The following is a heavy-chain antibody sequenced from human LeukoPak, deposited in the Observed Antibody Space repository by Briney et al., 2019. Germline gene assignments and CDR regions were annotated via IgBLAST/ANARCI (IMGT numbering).Heavy chain of an antibody. J-gene: IGHJ4*02. D-gene: IGHD2-2*03. CDR2: ISYDGSNK. Sequence: QPGGSLRLSCAASGFTVSSNYMSWVRQAPGKGLEWVAVISYDGSNKYYADSVKGRFTISRDNSKNTLYLQMNSLRAEDTAVYYCARDGSGPGYYFDYWGQGTLVTVSS. V-gene: IGHV3-30-3*01. CDR3: ARDGSGPGYYFDY. CDR1: GFTVSSNY.